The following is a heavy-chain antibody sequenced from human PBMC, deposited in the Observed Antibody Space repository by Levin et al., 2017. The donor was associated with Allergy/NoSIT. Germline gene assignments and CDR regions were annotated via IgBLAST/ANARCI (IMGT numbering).Heavy chain of an antibody. CDR2: ISYDGSNK. CDR3: ARGMEIGY. J-gene: IGHJ4*02. CDR1: GFTFSSYA. V-gene: IGHV3-30-3*01. D-gene: IGHD1-1*01. Sequence: GGSLRLSCAASGFTFSSYAMHWVRQAPGKGLEWVAVISYDGSNKYYADSVKGRFTISRDNSKNTLYLQMNSLRAEDTAVYYCARGMEIGYWGQGTLVTVSS.